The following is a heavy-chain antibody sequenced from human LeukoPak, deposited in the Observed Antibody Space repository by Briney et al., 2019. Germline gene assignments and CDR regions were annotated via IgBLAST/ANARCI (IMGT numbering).Heavy chain of an antibody. J-gene: IGHJ6*03. CDR1: GYTFTSYY. Sequence: ASVKVSCKASGYTFTSYYMHWVRQAPGQGLEWMGWINPNSGGTKYAQKFQGRVTMTRDTSISTAYMELSRLRSDDTAVYYCARDRHIRRDGYNSGGAKYYYYYMDVWGKGTTVTVSS. CDR2: INPNSGGT. D-gene: IGHD5-24*01. CDR3: ARDRHIRRDGYNSGGAKYYYYYMDV. V-gene: IGHV1-2*02.